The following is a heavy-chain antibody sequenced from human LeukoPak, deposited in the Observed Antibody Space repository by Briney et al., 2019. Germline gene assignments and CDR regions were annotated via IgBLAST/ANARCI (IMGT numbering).Heavy chain of an antibody. Sequence: SETLSLTCAVYGGSFSGYYWSWIRQPPGKGLEWIGEINHSGSTNYNPSLKSRVTISVDTSKNQFSLKLSSVTAADTAVYYCARHRNWKQSFDYWGQGTLVTVSS. D-gene: IGHD1-1*01. CDR1: GGSFSGYY. CDR2: INHSGST. J-gene: IGHJ4*02. V-gene: IGHV4-34*01. CDR3: ARHRNWKQSFDY.